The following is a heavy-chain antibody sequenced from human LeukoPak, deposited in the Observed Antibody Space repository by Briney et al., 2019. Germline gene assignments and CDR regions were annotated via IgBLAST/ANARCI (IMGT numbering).Heavy chain of an antibody. CDR3: ARDLGSYGSGSYPTPHMD. J-gene: IGHJ4*02. CDR2: IYYSGST. Sequence: PSETLSLTCTVSSGSISSYYWSWIRQPPGKGLEWIGYIYYSGSTNYNPSLKSRVTISVDTSKNQFSLKLSSVTAADTAVYYCARDLGSYGSGSYPTPHMDWGQGTLVTVSS. V-gene: IGHV4-59*01. CDR1: SGSISSYY. D-gene: IGHD3-10*01.